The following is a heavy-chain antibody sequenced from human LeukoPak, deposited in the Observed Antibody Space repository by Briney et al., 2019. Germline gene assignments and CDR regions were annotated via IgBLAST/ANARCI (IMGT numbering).Heavy chain of an antibody. V-gene: IGHV1-2*02. CDR1: RYTFTDYY. Sequence: ALVKVSCKASRYTFTDYYMHWVRQAPGQGLEWMGWINPNSGGTNYAQKFQGRVTMTRDTSISTAYMELNRLISDDTAVYYCARAAVVAGSTETFDPWGQGTLVTVSS. CDR3: ARAAVVAGSTETFDP. CDR2: INPNSGGT. D-gene: IGHD6-19*01. J-gene: IGHJ5*02.